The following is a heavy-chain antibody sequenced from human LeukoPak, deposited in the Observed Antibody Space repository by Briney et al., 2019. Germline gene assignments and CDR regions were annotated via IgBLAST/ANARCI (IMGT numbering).Heavy chain of an antibody. J-gene: IGHJ4*02. CDR2: IYYSGST. D-gene: IGHD3-10*01. Sequence: KPSETLSLTCTVSGGSISSYYWSWIRRPPGKGLEWIGYIYYSGSTNYNPSLKSRVTISVDTSKNQFSLKLSSVTAADTAVYYCARRLNYSGSGTDYWGQGTLVTVSS. CDR3: ARRLNYSGSGTDY. V-gene: IGHV4-59*08. CDR1: GGSISSYY.